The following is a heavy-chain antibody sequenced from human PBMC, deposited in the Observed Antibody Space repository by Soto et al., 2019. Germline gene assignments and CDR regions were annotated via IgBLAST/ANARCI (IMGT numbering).Heavy chain of an antibody. Sequence: PSETLCLTCTGSGGSVSSDEDYWTWIRQAPGKGLEWIGYISNSGITVYNPSLKTRLSMSVDKSKNQFTLRLTSLSAADTAVYFCAPDRGSTYGYFPHWGKATQVTVSS. V-gene: IGHV4-30-4*01. CDR1: GGSVSSDEDY. D-gene: IGHD3-10*01. J-gene: IGHJ4*02. CDR2: ISNSGIT. CDR3: APDRGSTYGYFPH.